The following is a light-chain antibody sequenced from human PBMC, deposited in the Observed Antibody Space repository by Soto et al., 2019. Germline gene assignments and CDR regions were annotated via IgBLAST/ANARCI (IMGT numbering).Light chain of an antibody. CDR3: QTWATGIGVV. J-gene: IGLJ2*01. V-gene: IGLV4-69*01. CDR2: LKSDGSH. CDR1: SGHSSYA. Sequence: QLVLTQSPSASASLGASVKLTCTLSSGHSSYATAWHQQQPEKGPRYLMKLKSDGSHSKGDGIPDRFSGSSSGAERYLTISSLQSEDEADYYCQTWATGIGVVFGGGTKLTVL.